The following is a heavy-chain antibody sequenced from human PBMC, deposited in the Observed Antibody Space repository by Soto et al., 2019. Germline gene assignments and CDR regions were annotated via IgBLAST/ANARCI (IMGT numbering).Heavy chain of an antibody. CDR2: ISWNSGAI. Sequence: EVQLVESGGGLVQPGRSLRLSCAASGFTFDDYAMHWVRQAPGRGLEWVSSISWNSGAIGYADSLMGLFTISRDNAKNSLYLQMNSLRPEDTALYYCANDRRLIAAAGYGMDVWGQGTTVTVSS. D-gene: IGHD6-13*01. J-gene: IGHJ6*02. CDR3: ANDRRLIAAAGYGMDV. V-gene: IGHV3-9*01. CDR1: GFTFDDYA.